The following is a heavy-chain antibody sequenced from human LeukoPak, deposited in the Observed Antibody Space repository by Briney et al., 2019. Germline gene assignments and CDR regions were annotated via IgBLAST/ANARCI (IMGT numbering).Heavy chain of an antibody. CDR2: IRYDGSNK. Sequence: GGSLRLSCAASGVTFSSYAIHWVRQAPGKGLEWVAFIRYDGSNKYYADCVKGRFTNSKANPKNTLYLPMNSPKAQDTPMHCCATGAPSYYGSGSYYLEYDFDYWGQGTLVTVSS. D-gene: IGHD3-10*01. CDR1: GVTFSSYA. V-gene: IGHV3-30*02. J-gene: IGHJ4*02. CDR3: ATGAPSYYGSGSYYLEYDFDY.